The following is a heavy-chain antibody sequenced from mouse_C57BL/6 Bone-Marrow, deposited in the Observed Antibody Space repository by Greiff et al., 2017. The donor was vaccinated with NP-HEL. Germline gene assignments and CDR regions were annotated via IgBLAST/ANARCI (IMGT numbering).Heavy chain of an antibody. CDR1: GYTFTDYN. CDR3: ARGLWLLRGFAY. D-gene: IGHD2-3*01. V-gene: IGHV1-22*01. Sequence: EVKLMESGPELVKPGASVKMSCKASGYTFTDYNMPWVKQSHGKSLEWIGYINPNNGGTSYNQKFKGKATLTVNKSSSTAYMELRSLTSEDSAVYYCARGLWLLRGFAYWGQGTLVTVSA. J-gene: IGHJ3*01. CDR2: INPNNGGT.